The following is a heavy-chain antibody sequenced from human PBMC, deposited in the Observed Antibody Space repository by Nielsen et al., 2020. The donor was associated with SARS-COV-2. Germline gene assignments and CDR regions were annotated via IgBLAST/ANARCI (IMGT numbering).Heavy chain of an antibody. J-gene: IGHJ5*01. CDR2: IYWDNDK. CDR3: AYRLGRGSWYGENWFDS. CDR1: GFSLTTTAVG. Sequence: SGPTLVKPTQTLTLTCTFSGFSLTTTAVGVGWIRQPPGKALEWLALIYWDNDKRYSPSLKSRLTVTKGTSENQVVLTMTNMDPVDTATYFCAYRLGRGSWYGENWFDSWGQGILVTVSS. V-gene: IGHV2-5*02. D-gene: IGHD6-13*01.